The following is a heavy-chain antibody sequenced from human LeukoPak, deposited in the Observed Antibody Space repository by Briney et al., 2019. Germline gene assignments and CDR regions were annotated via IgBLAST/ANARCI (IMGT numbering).Heavy chain of an antibody. CDR1: GGSISSSNW. CDR2: IYHSGST. CDR3: ARGGFNYYDSSGYYYTLDY. J-gene: IGHJ4*02. D-gene: IGHD3-22*01. Sequence: SETLSLTCAVSGGSISSSNWWSWVRQPPVEGLEWIGEIYHSGSTNYNPSLKSRVTISVDKSKNQFSLKLSSVTAADTAVYYCARGGFNYYDSSGYYYTLDYWGQGTLVTVSS. V-gene: IGHV4-4*02.